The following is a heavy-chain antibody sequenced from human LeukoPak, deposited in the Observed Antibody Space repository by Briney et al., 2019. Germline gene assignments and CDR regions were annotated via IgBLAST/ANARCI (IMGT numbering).Heavy chain of an antibody. D-gene: IGHD5-12*01. V-gene: IGHV1-2*02. CDR2: INPNSGGT. Sequence: GASVKVSCKASGYTFTGYYMHWVRQAPGQGLEWMGWINPNSGGTNYAQKFQGRVTMTRDTSISTAYMELSRLRSDDTAVYYCASLSGYDSNPFDYWGQGTLVTVSS. J-gene: IGHJ4*02. CDR3: ASLSGYDSNPFDY. CDR1: GYTFTGYY.